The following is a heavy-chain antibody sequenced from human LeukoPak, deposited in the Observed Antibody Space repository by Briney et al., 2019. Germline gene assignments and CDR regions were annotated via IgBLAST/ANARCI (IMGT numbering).Heavy chain of an antibody. D-gene: IGHD4-23*01. CDR3: ARGDYGGNSLSDRFDY. CDR2: IYYSGST. J-gene: IGHJ4*02. CDR1: GGSISRSSYY. V-gene: IGHV4-39*07. Sequence: SETLSLTCTVSGGSISRSSYYWGWIRQPPGKGLEWIGSIYYSGSTYYNPSLKSRVTISVDTSKNQFSLKLSSVTAADTAVYYCARGDYGGNSLSDRFDYWGQGTLVTVSS.